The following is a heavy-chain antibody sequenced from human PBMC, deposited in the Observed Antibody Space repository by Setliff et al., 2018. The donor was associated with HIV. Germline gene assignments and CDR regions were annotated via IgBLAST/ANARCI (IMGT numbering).Heavy chain of an antibody. CDR2: IHYSGST. D-gene: IGHD3-10*01. Sequence: PSETLSLTCTVFGDSISSSGYYWSWIRQHPGKGLEWIGYIHYSGSTSFNPSLKSRVTIPVDTSNNQFSLKLRSVTAADTAVYYCARERGSGSLDAFDIWGHGTMVTVSS. J-gene: IGHJ3*02. V-gene: IGHV4-31*03. CDR3: ARERGSGSLDAFDI. CDR1: GDSISSSGYY.